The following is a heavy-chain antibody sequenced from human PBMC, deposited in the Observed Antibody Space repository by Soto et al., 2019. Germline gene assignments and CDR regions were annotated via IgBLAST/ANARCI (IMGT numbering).Heavy chain of an antibody. Sequence: EVQLAESGGGMVQPGGALRLSCVASGFTFSSYDMHWVRQAPGKGLEYVSSISSNWGTTYYGNSVKGRFTISRDNSKNTLYLQMGSLRAEDMAVYYCVRGVSGNYDYWGQGTLVTDSS. J-gene: IGHJ4*02. CDR3: VRGVSGNYDY. V-gene: IGHV3-64*01. D-gene: IGHD1-7*01. CDR1: GFTFSSYD. CDR2: ISSNWGTT.